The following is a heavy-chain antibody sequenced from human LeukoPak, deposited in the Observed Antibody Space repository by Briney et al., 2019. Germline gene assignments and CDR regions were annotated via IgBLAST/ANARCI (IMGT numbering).Heavy chain of an antibody. CDR3: ARYDSSGRTFDY. V-gene: IGHV4-59*13. CDR2: IYYSGST. J-gene: IGHJ4*02. Sequence: SETLSLTCTVSGGSISSYYWSWIRQPPGKGLEWIGYIYYSGSTTYNPSLKSRVTISVDTSKNQFSLKLSSVTAADTAVYYCARYDSSGRTFDYWGQGTLVTVSS. CDR1: GGSISSYY. D-gene: IGHD3-22*01.